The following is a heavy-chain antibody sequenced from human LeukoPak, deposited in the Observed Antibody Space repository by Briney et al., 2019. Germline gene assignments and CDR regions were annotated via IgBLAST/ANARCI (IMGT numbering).Heavy chain of an antibody. CDR3: ARRYSGSYFVAFDI. Sequence: SETLSLTSTVSLGSTSRFYWSCIRQPPGKGLERIGYSYYSGCTDYNPSLKSRVTISVDTSKNQFPVKLSSVTAADTAVYYCARRYSGSYFVAFDIWGQGTMVTVSS. CDR1: LGSTSRFY. D-gene: IGHD1-26*01. J-gene: IGHJ3*02. V-gene: IGHV4-59*08. CDR2: SYYSGCT.